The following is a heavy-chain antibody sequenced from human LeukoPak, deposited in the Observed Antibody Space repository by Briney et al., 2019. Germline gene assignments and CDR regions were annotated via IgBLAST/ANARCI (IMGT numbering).Heavy chain of an antibody. CDR1: GYTFTGYY. CDR3: ARARDYDFWSGPTVRDNWFDP. V-gene: IGHV1-2*02. J-gene: IGHJ5*02. Sequence: ASVKVSCKASGYTFTGYYMHWVRQAPGQGLEWMGWINPNSGGTNYAQKFQGRVTMTRDTSISTAYMELSRLRSDDTAVYYCARARDYDFWSGPTVRDNWFDPWGQGTLVTVSS. CDR2: INPNSGGT. D-gene: IGHD3-3*01.